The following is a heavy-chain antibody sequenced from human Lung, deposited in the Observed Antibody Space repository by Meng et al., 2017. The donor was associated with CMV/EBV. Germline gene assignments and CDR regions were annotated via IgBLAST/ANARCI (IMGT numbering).Heavy chain of an antibody. CDR3: TRDGGSYDFADY. CDR2: IRHKAAGYST. Sequence: GGSLRLXCAASGFIFSDHRMDWIRQAPGKGLEWVARIRHKAAGYSTEYAASVRGRFTVSRDDSKNSVYLQMSSLRTEDTAVYHCTRDGGSYDFADYWGQGTXVTVSS. V-gene: IGHV3-72*01. J-gene: IGHJ4*02. D-gene: IGHD1-26*01. CDR1: GFIFSDHR.